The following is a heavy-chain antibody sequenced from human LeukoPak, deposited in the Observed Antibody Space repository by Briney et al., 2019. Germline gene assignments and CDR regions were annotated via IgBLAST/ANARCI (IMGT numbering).Heavy chain of an antibody. CDR2: INHSGST. J-gene: IGHJ4*02. D-gene: IGHD2-15*01. V-gene: IGHV4-34*01. Sequence: SETLSLTCAVYGGSFSGYYWSWIRQPPGKGLEWIGEINHSGSTNYNPSLKSRVTISVDTSKNQFSLKLGSVTAADTAVYYCARGRGYCSGGSCYTCEFDYWGQGTLVTVSS. CDR3: ARGRGYCSGGSCYTCEFDY. CDR1: GGSFSGYY.